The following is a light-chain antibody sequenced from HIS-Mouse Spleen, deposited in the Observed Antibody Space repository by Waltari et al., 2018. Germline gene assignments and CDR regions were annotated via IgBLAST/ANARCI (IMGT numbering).Light chain of an antibody. CDR3: SSYAGSNNVV. CDR1: SSDVGGYNY. J-gene: IGLJ2*01. CDR2: EVS. Sequence: QSALTQPPSASGSPGQSVTISCTGTSSDVGGYNYVSWYQQHPGKAPKRMIYEVSKRPSGVPDRFSGSKSGSTASLTVSGLQAEDEADYYCSSYAGSNNVVFGGGTKLTVL. V-gene: IGLV2-8*01.